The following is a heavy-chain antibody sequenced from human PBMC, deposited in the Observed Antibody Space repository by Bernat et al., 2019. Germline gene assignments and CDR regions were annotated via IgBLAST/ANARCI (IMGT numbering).Heavy chain of an antibody. CDR2: LKQDGSEK. V-gene: IGHV3-7*01. CDR1: GFTFSSYW. J-gene: IGHJ4*02. D-gene: IGHD4-17*01. Sequence: EVQLVESGGGLVQPGGSLRLSCAASGFTFSSYWMSWVRQAPGKGLEWVANLKQDGSEKYYVDSVKGRFTISRDNAKNSLYLQMNSLRAEDTAVYYCARVGEPMTTVTNVDYWGQGTLVTVSS. CDR3: ARVGEPMTTVTNVDY.